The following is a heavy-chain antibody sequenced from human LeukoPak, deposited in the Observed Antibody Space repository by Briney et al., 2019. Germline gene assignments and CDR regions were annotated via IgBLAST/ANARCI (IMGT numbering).Heavy chain of an antibody. Sequence: GGSLRLSCAASGFTFSNYWMHWVRQAPGKGLVWVSRINSDGINTSYADSVKGRFTISRDNAKNTLYLQMNSLRADDTAVYYCAKTPLAAAPGDFFDYWGQGTLVTVSS. CDR3: AKTPLAAAPGDFFDY. CDR1: GFTFSNYW. V-gene: IGHV3-74*01. D-gene: IGHD6-25*01. J-gene: IGHJ4*02. CDR2: INSDGINT.